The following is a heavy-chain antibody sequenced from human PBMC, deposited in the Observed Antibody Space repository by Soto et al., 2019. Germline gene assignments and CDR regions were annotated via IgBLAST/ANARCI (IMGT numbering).Heavy chain of an antibody. CDR1: GGSISSYY. Sequence: QVQLQESGPGLVKPSETLSLTCTVSGGSISSYYWSWIRQPPGKGLEWIGYMYNTGSTVYNPSLKSRASISVDTPKIQFSLTLNAVTAADTAVYYCARDLWGYCGTDCYPLDVWGQGTTVTVSS. J-gene: IGHJ6*02. V-gene: IGHV4-59*01. CDR3: ARDLWGYCGTDCYPLDV. D-gene: IGHD2-21*02. CDR2: MYNTGST.